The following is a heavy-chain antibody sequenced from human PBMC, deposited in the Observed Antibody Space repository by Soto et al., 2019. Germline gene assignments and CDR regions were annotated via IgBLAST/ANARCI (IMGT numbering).Heavy chain of an antibody. CDR1: GFTFSNNW. Sequence: EVQLVESGGGLVQPGGSLRLSCAASGFTFSNNWMHWVRRAPGKGLEWVSRMSSNGSTTYYADSVKGRFTISRDNAKNSLYLQMNSRRGDNTAVYCCARGPRGWDGCDYWGKETLVTVPS. V-gene: IGHV3-74*01. J-gene: IGHJ4*02. CDR3: ARGPRGWDGCDY. D-gene: IGHD6-19*01. CDR2: MSSNGSTT.